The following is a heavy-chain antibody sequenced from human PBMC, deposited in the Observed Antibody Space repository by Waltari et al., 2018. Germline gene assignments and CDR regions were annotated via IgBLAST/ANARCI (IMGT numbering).Heavy chain of an antibody. D-gene: IGHD3-22*01. CDR3: AKEQVDYYDSSGLDY. Sequence: QVQLVESGGGVVQPGRSLRLSCAASGFTFSSYGMHWVRQAPGKGLEWVAVIWYDGSNKYYADSVKGRFTISRDNSKNTLYLQMYSLRAEDTAMYYCAKEQVDYYDSSGLDYWGQGTLVTVSS. J-gene: IGHJ4*02. V-gene: IGHV3-30*18. CDR1: GFTFSSYG. CDR2: IWYDGSNK.